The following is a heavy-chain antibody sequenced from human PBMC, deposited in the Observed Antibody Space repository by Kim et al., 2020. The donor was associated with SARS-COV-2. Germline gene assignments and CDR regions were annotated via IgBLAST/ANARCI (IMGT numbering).Heavy chain of an antibody. D-gene: IGHD5-18*01. J-gene: IGHJ4*02. CDR1: GFTFSSYW. Sequence: GGSLRLSCAASGFTFSSYWMSWVRQAPGKGLEWVANIKEDGTEKNYVHSVKGRFTISRDNAKNSLSLQMDSLRGDDTVVYYCARGGYWYGNYWGQGTLVT. CDR2: IKEDGTEK. CDR3: ARGGYWYGNY. V-gene: IGHV3-7*03.